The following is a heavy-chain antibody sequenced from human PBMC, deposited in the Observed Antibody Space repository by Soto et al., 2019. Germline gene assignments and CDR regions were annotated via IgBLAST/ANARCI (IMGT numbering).Heavy chain of an antibody. V-gene: IGHV1-3*05. Sequence: QVHLVQSGAEEKKPGASVKVSCKASGYTFTSYVMHWVRQAPGQRLEWMGWINAGNGNTKYSQRFQGRVTITRDTFXSXXDMELSSLTSEDTAVYYCARDLCSGGSCYQYYFDYWGQGTLVTVSS. J-gene: IGHJ4*02. CDR2: INAGNGNT. CDR1: GYTFTSYV. D-gene: IGHD2-15*01. CDR3: ARDLCSGGSCYQYYFDY.